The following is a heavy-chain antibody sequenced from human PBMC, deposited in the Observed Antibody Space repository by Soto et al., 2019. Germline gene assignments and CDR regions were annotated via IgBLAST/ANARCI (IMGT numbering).Heavy chain of an antibody. CDR1: GFTFSNAW. D-gene: IGHD1-7*01. V-gene: IGHV3-15*01. Sequence: GGSLRLSCAASGFTFSNAWMSWVRQAPGKGLEWVGRIKSKTDGGTTDYAAPVKGRFTISRDDSKNTLYLQMNSLKTEDTAVYYCNKDHSYNWNYNYWGQGTLVTVSS. CDR2: IKSKTDGGTT. CDR3: NKDHSYNWNYNY. J-gene: IGHJ4*02.